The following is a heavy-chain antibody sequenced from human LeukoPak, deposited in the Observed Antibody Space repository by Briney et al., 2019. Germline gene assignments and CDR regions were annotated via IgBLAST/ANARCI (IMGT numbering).Heavy chain of an antibody. D-gene: IGHD1-26*01. CDR3: ARDPYRFAFDI. CDR1: GFSFSTIY. Sequence: GGSLRLSCAASGFSFSTIYMSWVRQTPGQGLERVANINVDGTAEYYVDSVKGRFTISRDNAKNSLYLQMNSLRAEDTAVYYCARDPYRFAFDIWGQGTVVLVSS. V-gene: IGHV3-7*03. J-gene: IGHJ3*02. CDR2: INVDGTAE.